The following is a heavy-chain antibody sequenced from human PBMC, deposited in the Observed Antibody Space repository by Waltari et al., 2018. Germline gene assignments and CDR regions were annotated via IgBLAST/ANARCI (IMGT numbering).Heavy chain of an antibody. CDR2: VYYSGSN. D-gene: IGHD2-15*01. Sequence: QLQLQESSPRLFKPSETLSLPCPVACGPINPTPYFWAWIRRPPGKGLEWIGRVYYSGSNDYNEALKSRVTISVDTSKNQFSLNLSSVTAADTAVYYCASQDAAAVAYWFDPWGQGTPVTVSS. J-gene: IGHJ5*02. CDR3: ASQDAAAVAYWFDP. V-gene: IGHV4-39*01. CDR1: CGPINPTPYF.